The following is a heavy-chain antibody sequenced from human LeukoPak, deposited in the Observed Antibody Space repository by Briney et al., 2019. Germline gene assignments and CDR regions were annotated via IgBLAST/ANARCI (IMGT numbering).Heavy chain of an antibody. CDR2: IYYSGST. V-gene: IGHV4-59*08. J-gene: IGHJ4*02. CDR3: VGPLDY. Sequence: SETLSLTCTVSGGSISSYYWSWIRQPPGKGLEWIGYIYYSGSTNYNPSLKSRVTISVDTSKNQFSLKLSSVTAADTAVYYCVGPLDYWGQGTLVTVSS. CDR1: GGSISSYY.